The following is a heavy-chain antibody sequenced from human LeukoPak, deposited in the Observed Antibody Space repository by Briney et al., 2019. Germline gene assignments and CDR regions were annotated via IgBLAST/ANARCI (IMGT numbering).Heavy chain of an antibody. D-gene: IGHD2-2*01. CDR3: ARGGGCSSTSCYAPPFILWFDP. V-gene: IGHV4-31*03. Sequence: PSQTLSLTCTVSGGSISSGGYYWSWIRQHPGKGLEWIGYIYYSGSTYYNPSLKSRVTISVDTSKNQFSLKLSSVTAADTAVYYCARGGGCSSTSCYAPPFILWFDPWGQGTLVTVSS. J-gene: IGHJ5*02. CDR2: IYYSGST. CDR1: GGSISSGGYY.